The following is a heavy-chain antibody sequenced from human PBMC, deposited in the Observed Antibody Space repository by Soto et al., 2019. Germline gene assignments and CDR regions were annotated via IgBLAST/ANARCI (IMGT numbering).Heavy chain of an antibody. Sequence: QVQLVQSGAEVMKPGSSVKVSCKASGGTFSSYAISLVRQAPGQGLEWMGGIIPIFGTANYAQKFQGRVTITADESTSTAYMELSSLRSEDTAVYYCARDRGPYSSGLNWFDPWGQGPLVTVSS. CDR1: GGTFSSYA. V-gene: IGHV1-69*01. CDR2: IIPIFGTA. CDR3: ARDRGPYSSGLNWFDP. D-gene: IGHD6-19*01. J-gene: IGHJ5*02.